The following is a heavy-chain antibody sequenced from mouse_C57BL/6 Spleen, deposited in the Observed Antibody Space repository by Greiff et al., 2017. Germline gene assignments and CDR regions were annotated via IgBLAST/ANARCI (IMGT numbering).Heavy chain of an antibody. Sequence: EVKLVESGGGLVQPGGSMKLSCVASGFTFSNYWMNWVRQSPEKGLEWVAQIRLKSDNYATHYAESVKGRFTISRDDSKSSVYLQMNNLRAEDTGIYYCTGENALFYYYGVYAMDYWGQGTSVTVSS. CDR3: TGENALFYYYGVYAMDY. V-gene: IGHV6-3*01. CDR2: IRLKSDNYAT. CDR1: GFTFSNYW. J-gene: IGHJ4*01. D-gene: IGHD1-1*01.